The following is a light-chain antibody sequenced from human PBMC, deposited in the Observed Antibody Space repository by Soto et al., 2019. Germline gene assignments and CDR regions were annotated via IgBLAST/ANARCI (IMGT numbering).Light chain of an antibody. CDR3: QAYDSALSGSV. J-gene: IGLJ3*02. CDR1: YSNIGAGYD. Sequence: QAVVTQPPSVSGAPGQRVTISCTGSYSNIGAGYDVHWYQQLPGTAPKLLIFGNTNRPSGVPDRFSGSRSGTSVTLAITGLQADDEADYYCQAYDSALSGSVFGGGTKVTVL. V-gene: IGLV1-40*01. CDR2: GNT.